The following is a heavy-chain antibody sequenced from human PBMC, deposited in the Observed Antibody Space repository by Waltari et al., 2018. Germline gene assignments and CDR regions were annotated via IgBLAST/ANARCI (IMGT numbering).Heavy chain of an antibody. J-gene: IGHJ6*03. CDR2: IKQDGSEK. CDR3: ARDYYYYIDV. Sequence: EMQLVESGGGLVQPGGSLRLSCAVPGLTLSNYWMTWVRQAPGKGLEWVANIKQDGSEKSYVDSVKGRFTISRDNAKNSVYLQMNSVRAEDTALYYCARDYYYYIDVWGKGTTVTVSS. CDR1: GLTLSNYW. V-gene: IGHV3-7*01.